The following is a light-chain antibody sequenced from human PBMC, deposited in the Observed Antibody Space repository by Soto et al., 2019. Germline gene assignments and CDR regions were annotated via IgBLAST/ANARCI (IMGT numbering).Light chain of an antibody. CDR3: GAWDSSLNVYV. CDR1: ASNIGNDY. CDR2: DNN. V-gene: IGLV1-51*01. J-gene: IGLJ1*01. Sequence: QSALTQPPSVSAAPGHKVTISCSGTASNIGNDYVSWYQQLPGEAPQLLIYDNNRRPSGIPDRFSGSRSDTSATLGTTGLQTGDEADYYCGAWDSSLNVYVFGTGTKVNVL.